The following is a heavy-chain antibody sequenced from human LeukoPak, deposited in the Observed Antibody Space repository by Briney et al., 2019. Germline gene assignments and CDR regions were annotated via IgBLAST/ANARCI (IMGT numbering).Heavy chain of an antibody. CDR3: STEPCFLSY. CDR1: GFSFSASY. V-gene: IGHV3-7*01. CDR2: IRPDGSST. Sequence: GGSLRLSCAASGFSFSASYMTWVRQAPGKGLECVAYIRPDGSSTYYVDSVKRRFTISRDNATNSVYLQMNSLRVEATALYSCSTEPCFLSYWGQGTLVTVSP. J-gene: IGHJ4*02.